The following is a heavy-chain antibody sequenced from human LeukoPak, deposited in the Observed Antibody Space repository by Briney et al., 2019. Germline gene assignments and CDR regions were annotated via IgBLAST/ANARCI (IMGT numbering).Heavy chain of an antibody. V-gene: IGHV4-34*01. CDR3: ARTPREQWLVQVDY. CDR2: INHSGST. Sequence: SETLSLTCAVYGGSFSGYYWSWICQPPGKGLEWIGEINHSGSTNYNPSLKSRVTISVDTSKNQFSLKLSSVTAADTAVYYCARTPREQWLVQVDYWGQGTLVTVSS. D-gene: IGHD6-19*01. J-gene: IGHJ4*02. CDR1: GGSFSGYY.